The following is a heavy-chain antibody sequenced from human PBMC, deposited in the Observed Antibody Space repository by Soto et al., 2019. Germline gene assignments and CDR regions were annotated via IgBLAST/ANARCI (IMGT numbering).Heavy chain of an antibody. CDR2: IIPIFGTA. Sequence: ASVKVSCKASGGTFSSYAIGWVRQAPGQGLEWMGGIIPIFGTANYAQKFQGRVTMTRNKSTSTAYMELSSLRSEDTAVYYCARGVLRYVDWVDYYMDVWGKGTTVTVSS. D-gene: IGHD3-9*01. J-gene: IGHJ6*03. CDR3: ARGVLRYVDWVDYYMDV. V-gene: IGHV1-69*05. CDR1: GGTFSSYA.